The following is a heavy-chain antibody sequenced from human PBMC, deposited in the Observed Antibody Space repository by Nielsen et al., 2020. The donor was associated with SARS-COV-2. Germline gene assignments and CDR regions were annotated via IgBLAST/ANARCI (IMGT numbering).Heavy chain of an antibody. CDR3: ARDTMVRGVIINVDY. CDR1: GYTFTSYG. CDR2: ISAYNGNT. V-gene: IGHV1-18*01. Sequence: ASVKVSCKASGYTFTSYGISWVRQAPGQGLEWMGWISAYNGNTNYAQKLQGRVTMTTDTSTSTAYMELRSLRSDDTAVYYCARDTMVRGVIINVDYWGQGTLVTVSS. D-gene: IGHD3-10*01. J-gene: IGHJ4*02.